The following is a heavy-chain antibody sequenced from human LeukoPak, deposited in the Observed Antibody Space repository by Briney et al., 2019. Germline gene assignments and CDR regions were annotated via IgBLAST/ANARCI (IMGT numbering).Heavy chain of an antibody. Sequence: SVKVSCKASGHTFTGYYMHWVRQAPGQGLEWMGWINPDSGGTNYAQKFQDRVTMTRDTSISTAYMELSRLRSDDTAVYYCARESRDGYSDAFDIWGQGTMVTVSS. CDR1: GHTFTGYY. V-gene: IGHV1-2*02. CDR3: ARESRDGYSDAFDI. D-gene: IGHD5-24*01. J-gene: IGHJ3*02. CDR2: INPDSGGT.